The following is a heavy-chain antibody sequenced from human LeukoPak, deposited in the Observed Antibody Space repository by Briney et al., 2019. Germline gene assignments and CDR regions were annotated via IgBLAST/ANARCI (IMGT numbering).Heavy chain of an antibody. J-gene: IGHJ5*02. CDR3: ARTTVTTFGDWFDP. V-gene: IGHV3-21*01. CDR2: ISSSSSYI. Sequence: GGSLRLSRAASGFTFSSYSMNWVRQAPGKGLEWVSFISSSSSYIYYADSVKGRFTISRDNAKNSLYLQMNSLRAEDTAVYYCARTTVTTFGDWFDPWGQGTLVTVSS. D-gene: IGHD4-17*01. CDR1: GFTFSSYS.